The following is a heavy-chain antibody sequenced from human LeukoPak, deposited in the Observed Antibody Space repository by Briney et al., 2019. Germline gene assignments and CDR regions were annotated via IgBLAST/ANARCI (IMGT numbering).Heavy chain of an antibody. D-gene: IGHD3-9*01. CDR1: GYTFTGYY. V-gene: IGHV1-46*01. J-gene: IGHJ4*02. Sequence: ASVKVSCKASGYTFTGYYMHWVRQAPGQGLEWMGWINPSGGSTSYAQKFQGRVTMTRDMSTSTVYMELSSLRSEDTAVYYCARGGRFDILTGYLDYWGQGTLVTVSS. CDR2: INPSGGST. CDR3: ARGGRFDILTGYLDY.